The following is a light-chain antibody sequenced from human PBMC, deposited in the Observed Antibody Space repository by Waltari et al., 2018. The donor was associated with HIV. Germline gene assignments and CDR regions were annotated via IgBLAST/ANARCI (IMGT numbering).Light chain of an antibody. J-gene: IGLJ1*01. Sequence: QSALTQPASVSGSPGQSITISCTGTSSDVGGYNYVSWYQQHPGKAPKLMIYDVSNRPSGVSNRFSGSKSGNTASLTISGLQAEDEADYYCSSYTSSSTPLCVFATGTKVTVL. CDR2: DVS. V-gene: IGLV2-14*03. CDR3: SSYTSSSTPLCV. CDR1: SSDVGGYNY.